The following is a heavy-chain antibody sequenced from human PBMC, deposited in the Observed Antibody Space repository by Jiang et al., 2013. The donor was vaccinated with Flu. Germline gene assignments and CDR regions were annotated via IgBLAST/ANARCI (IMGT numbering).Heavy chain of an antibody. J-gene: IGHJ6*02. CDR1: GYTFTSYY. V-gene: IGHV1-46*01. D-gene: IGHD3-3*01. CDR3: ARGETYYDFWSGYAHYYGMDV. CDR2: INPSGGST. Sequence: EVKKPGASVKVSCKASGYTFTSYYMHWVRQAPGQGLEWMGIINPSGGSTSYAQKFQGRVTMTRDTSTSTVYMELSSLRSEDTAVYYCARGETYYDFWSGYAHYYGMDVWGQGTTVTVSS.